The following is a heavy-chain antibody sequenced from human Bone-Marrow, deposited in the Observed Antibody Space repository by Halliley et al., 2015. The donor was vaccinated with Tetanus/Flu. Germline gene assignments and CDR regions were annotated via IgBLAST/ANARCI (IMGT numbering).Heavy chain of an antibody. CDR1: GVSITTYY. J-gene: IGHJ5*02. Sequence: TLSLTCSVSGVSITTYYWSWVRQPPGKGLEWIEYIYYRGSPNNNPSLKSRVTVSVDTSKNQFSLKLSSVTAADTAVYYCARGHNPAARGANWFDLWGQGSLVTVSS. V-gene: IGHV4-59*08. CDR3: ARGHNPAARGANWFDL. D-gene: IGHD2-15*01. CDR2: IYYRGSP.